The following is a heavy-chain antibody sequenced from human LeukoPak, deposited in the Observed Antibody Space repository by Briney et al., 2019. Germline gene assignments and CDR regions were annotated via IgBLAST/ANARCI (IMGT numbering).Heavy chain of an antibody. CDR3: PRGAALGMVGAGTYRRGWDGP. CDR2: INHSGST. D-gene: IGHD2-15*01. CDR1: GGSFSGYY. V-gene: IGHV4-34*01. Sequence: SETQSLTCAVYGGSFSGYYWSWIRQPPGKGLEWIGEINHSGSTNYNPSLKSRVTISVDTSNNQFSLKLSSVTAADTAVYSCPRGAALGMVGAGTYRRGWDGPWGQGTLVNVSS. J-gene: IGHJ5*02.